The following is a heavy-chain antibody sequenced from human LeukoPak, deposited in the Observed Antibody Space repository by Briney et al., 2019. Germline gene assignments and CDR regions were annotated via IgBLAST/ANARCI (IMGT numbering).Heavy chain of an antibody. CDR1: GGTFTNYA. V-gene: IGHV1-69*04. CDR3: ARGGGVDILTGFQY. Sequence: SVKVSCEASGGTFTNYAINWVRQAPGQGLEWMGRIIPILDVTNYAQKFQGRVTITADQSTSTAYMELSSLRSEDTAVYYCARGGGVDILTGFQYWGQGTLVTVSS. D-gene: IGHD3-9*01. J-gene: IGHJ4*02. CDR2: IIPILDVT.